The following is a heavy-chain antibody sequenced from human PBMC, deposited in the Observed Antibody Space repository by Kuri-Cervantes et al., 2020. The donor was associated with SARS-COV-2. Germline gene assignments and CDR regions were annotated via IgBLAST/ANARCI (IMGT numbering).Heavy chain of an antibody. J-gene: IGHJ6*03. Sequence: GESLKISCAASGFTFSSYGMHWVRQAPGKGLEWLAFIRYDGSNKYYADSVKGRFTISRDNSKNTLYLQMNSLRAEDTAVYYCAKGTQQLDLYYMDVWGKGTTVTVSS. V-gene: IGHV3-30*02. CDR3: AKGTQQLDLYYMDV. CDR2: IRYDGSNK. CDR1: GFTFSSYG. D-gene: IGHD6-13*01.